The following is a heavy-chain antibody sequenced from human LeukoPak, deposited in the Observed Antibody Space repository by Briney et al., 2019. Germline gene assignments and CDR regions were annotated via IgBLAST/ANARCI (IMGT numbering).Heavy chain of an antibody. CDR3: ARDHNYAFDY. CDR1: GFTFSSYS. J-gene: IGHJ4*02. D-gene: IGHD5-18*01. Sequence: PGGSLRLSCAASGFTFSSYSMNWVRQAPGKGLEWVSYISSISGTINYADSVKGRFTISGDNARSSLFLQMNSLRAEDTAVYYCARDHNYAFDYWGQGTLVTVSS. V-gene: IGHV3-48*01. CDR2: ISSISGTI.